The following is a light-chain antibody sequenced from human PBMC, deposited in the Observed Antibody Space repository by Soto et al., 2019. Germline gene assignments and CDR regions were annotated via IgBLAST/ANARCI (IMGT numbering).Light chain of an antibody. CDR3: QQCHRYLT. V-gene: IGKV1-5*01. CDR1: ESMSNC. J-gene: IGKJ1*01. CDR2: GAS. Sequence: DIHMTQSPSTLSASVGDRVPITCRASESMSNCLAWYQQKPGKAPKLLISGASSLQSGVPSRFSGSASGTEFTLTISSLQPDDIATYYCQQCHRYLTFGQGTKVDIK.